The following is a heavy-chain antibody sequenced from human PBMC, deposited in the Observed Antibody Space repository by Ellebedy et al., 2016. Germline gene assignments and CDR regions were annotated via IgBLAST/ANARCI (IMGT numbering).Heavy chain of an antibody. CDR2: IFANAVNT. Sequence: GESLKISCATSGFTFSTYTMNWVRQPPGKGLEWVSGIFANAVNTYYADSVKGRFTISRDNSKDTLFLQMDSLRVEDTAVYYCVKDRVPDGRWNFDFWGQGTLVTVSS. V-gene: IGHV3-23*01. D-gene: IGHD1-1*01. CDR1: GFTFSTYT. J-gene: IGHJ4*02. CDR3: VKDRVPDGRWNFDF.